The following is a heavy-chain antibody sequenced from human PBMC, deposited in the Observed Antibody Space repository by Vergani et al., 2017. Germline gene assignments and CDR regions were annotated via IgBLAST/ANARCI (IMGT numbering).Heavy chain of an antibody. Sequence: EVQLVESGGGLVQPGGSLRLSCAASGFTFSSYWMHWVRQAPGKGLEWVSSISSSSSYIYYADSVKGRFTISRDNAKNSLYLQMNSLRAEDTAVYYCARDPQINMIVVGPFDYWGQGTLVTVSS. CDR3: ARDPQINMIVVGPFDY. D-gene: IGHD3-22*01. V-gene: IGHV3-21*01. CDR2: ISSSSSYI. J-gene: IGHJ4*02. CDR1: GFTFSSYW.